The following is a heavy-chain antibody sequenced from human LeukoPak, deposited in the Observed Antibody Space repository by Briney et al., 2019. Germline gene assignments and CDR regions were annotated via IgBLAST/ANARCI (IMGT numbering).Heavy chain of an antibody. D-gene: IGHD3-9*01. J-gene: IGHJ4*02. CDR3: AKTPGGYYDILTGYYPFDY. CDR1: GFIFYNYA. Sequence: GGSLRLSCATSGFIFYNYAMNWVRQGPGKGLEWVSVSGSGSSTYYADSVKGRFTISRDNSKNTLYLQMNSLRVEDTAVYYCAKTPGGYYDILTGYYPFDYWGQGTLVTVSS. CDR2: SGSGSST. V-gene: IGHV3-23*01.